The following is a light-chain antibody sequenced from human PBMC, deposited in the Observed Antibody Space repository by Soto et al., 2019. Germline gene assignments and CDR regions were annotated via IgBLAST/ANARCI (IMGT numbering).Light chain of an antibody. J-gene: IGKJ5*01. CDR2: GAS. V-gene: IGKV3-20*01. CDR1: QSVTSNY. CDR3: QQYGTSEII. Sequence: EIVLTQSPGTLSLSPGERATLSCGASQSVTSNYLAWYQQKPGQAPRLLIYGASSRATGIPDRFSGSGSGTDFTLTITRLEPEDFAVFYCQQYGTSEIIFGQGTRLEIK.